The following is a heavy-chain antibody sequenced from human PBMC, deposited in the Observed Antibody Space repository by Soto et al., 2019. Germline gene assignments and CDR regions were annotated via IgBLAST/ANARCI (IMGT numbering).Heavy chain of an antibody. CDR1: GGTFSSYA. D-gene: IGHD3-22*01. Sequence: SVKVSCKASGGTFSSYAISWVRQAPGQGLEWMGGIIPIFGTANYAQKFQGRVTITADESTSTAYMELSSLRSEDTAVYYCARVGSPYYYDSRGFGYWGQRTLVTVSS. V-gene: IGHV1-69*13. CDR3: ARVGSPYYYDSRGFGY. CDR2: IIPIFGTA. J-gene: IGHJ4*02.